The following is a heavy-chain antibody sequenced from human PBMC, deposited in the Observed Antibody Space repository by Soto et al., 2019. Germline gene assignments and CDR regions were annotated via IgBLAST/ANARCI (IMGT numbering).Heavy chain of an antibody. V-gene: IGHV1-69*01. J-gene: IGHJ5*02. CDR2: ITPVFGTA. CDR3: ARKNWSRGSDWFDP. D-gene: IGHD1-1*01. CDR1: AGTFSSYA. Sequence: AVMVSCTASAGTFSSYAISWVRQAPGQGLEWTGGITPVFGTANYAQKFRGGVTITADEATSTAYMELSSLRSEDTAVYSCARKNWSRGSDWFDPWGQGTLVTVSS.